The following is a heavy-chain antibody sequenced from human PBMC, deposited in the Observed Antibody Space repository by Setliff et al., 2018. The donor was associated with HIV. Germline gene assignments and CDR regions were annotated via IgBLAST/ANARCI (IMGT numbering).Heavy chain of an antibody. CDR2: ISGSAGST. Sequence: GGSLRLSCAASGFTFSSFAMTWVRQAPGKGLEWVSSISGSAGSTYYADSVKGRFTISRDNSKNTLYLQMNSLRAEDTAVYYCAKETFYYDSSGYWPEPGYYFDYWGQGTQVTVSS. CDR1: GFTFSSFA. V-gene: IGHV3-23*01. J-gene: IGHJ4*02. CDR3: AKETFYYDSSGYWPEPGYYFDY. D-gene: IGHD3-22*01.